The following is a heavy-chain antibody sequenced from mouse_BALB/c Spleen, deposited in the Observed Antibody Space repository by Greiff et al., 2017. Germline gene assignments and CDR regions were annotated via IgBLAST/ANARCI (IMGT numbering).Heavy chain of an antibody. Sequence: LQQPGSELVRPGASVKLSCKASGYTFTSYWMHWVKQRPGQGLEWIGNIYPGSGSTNYDEKFKSKATLTVDTSSSTAYMQLSSLTSEDSAVYYCARSGGNSFYAMDDWGQGTSVTVSS. CDR1: GYTFTSYW. V-gene: IGHV1S22*01. J-gene: IGHJ4*01. D-gene: IGHD2-1*01. CDR3: ARSGGNSFYAMDD. CDR2: IYPGSGST.